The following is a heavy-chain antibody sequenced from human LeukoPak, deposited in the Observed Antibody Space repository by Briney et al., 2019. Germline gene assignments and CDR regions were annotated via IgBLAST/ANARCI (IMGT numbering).Heavy chain of an antibody. CDR1: GLTFSRFA. J-gene: IGHJ4*02. CDR3: AKGHSAHGTGFDY. Sequence: PGGSLRLSCAAAGLTFSRFAMSWVRQAPGKGLEWVSAISNSGDTTYYADSVKGRFTISRDNLKNTLYVQMNSLRVEDTAVYYCAKGHSAHGTGFDYWGQGTLV. V-gene: IGHV3-23*01. D-gene: IGHD1-1*01. CDR2: ISNSGDTT.